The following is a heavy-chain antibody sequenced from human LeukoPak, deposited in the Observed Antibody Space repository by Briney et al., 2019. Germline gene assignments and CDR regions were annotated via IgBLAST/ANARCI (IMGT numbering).Heavy chain of an antibody. CDR1: GYTFTGYY. J-gene: IGHJ3*02. CDR2: INPNSGDT. V-gene: IGHV1-2*02. Sequence: ASVKVSCKASGYTFTGYYMHWVRQAPGQGLEWMGWINPNSGDTNYAQKFQGRVTMTRDTSISTAYMELSRLRSDDTAVYYCARVREGYCSSTSCYDAFDIWGQGTMVTVSS. D-gene: IGHD2-2*01. CDR3: ARVREGYCSSTSCYDAFDI.